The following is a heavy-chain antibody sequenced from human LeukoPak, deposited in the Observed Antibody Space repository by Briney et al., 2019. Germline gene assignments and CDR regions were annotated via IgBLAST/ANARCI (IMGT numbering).Heavy chain of an antibody. D-gene: IGHD3-16*01. J-gene: IGHJ6*02. CDR1: GITFSDYS. Sequence: GGSLSLSCTASGITFSDYSMHWVRQAPGKGLEWVSYISGSGRTIYYADSVKGRFTISRDSAKNSVHLQMNSLRDEDTAVYYCAIRGYYDTTYACSYHAMDVWGQGTTVTVSS. CDR3: AIRGYYDTTYACSYHAMDV. CDR2: ISGSGRTI. V-gene: IGHV3-48*02.